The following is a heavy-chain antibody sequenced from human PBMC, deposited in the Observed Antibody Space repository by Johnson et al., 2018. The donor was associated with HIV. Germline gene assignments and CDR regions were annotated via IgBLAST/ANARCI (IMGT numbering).Heavy chain of an antibody. Sequence: QVQLVESGGGVVQPGRSLRLSCAASGFTFSSYAMHWVRQAPGTGLEWVAVISYDGSNKYYADSVKGRFTISSDNSKNTLYLQMNSLRAEDTAVYYCARDDLRDTGAFDIWGQGTMVTVSS. CDR3: ARDDLRDTGAFDI. J-gene: IGHJ3*02. V-gene: IGHV3-30-3*01. CDR1: GFTFSSYA. CDR2: ISYDGSNK. D-gene: IGHD2-8*02.